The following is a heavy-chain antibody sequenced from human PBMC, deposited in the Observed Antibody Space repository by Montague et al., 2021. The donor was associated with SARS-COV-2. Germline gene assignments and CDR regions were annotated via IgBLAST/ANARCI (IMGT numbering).Heavy chain of an antibody. D-gene: IGHD3-9*01. Sequence: SETLSLTCTVSGVSVTDYSWSWIRQPPGKGLDWVGDVLYNKGTNFNTTLKSRVATSVDTSKNQFSLRLTSVTAADTAFYYCVRHAHYDGLNGPPDFWDQGTLVTVSS. CDR3: VRHAHYDGLNGPPDF. V-gene: IGHV4-59*08. CDR1: GVSVTDYS. CDR2: VLYNKGT. J-gene: IGHJ4*02.